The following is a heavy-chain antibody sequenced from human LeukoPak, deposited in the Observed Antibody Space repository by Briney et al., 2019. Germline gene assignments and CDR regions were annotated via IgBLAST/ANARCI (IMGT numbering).Heavy chain of an antibody. J-gene: IGHJ4*02. CDR2: INPNSGGT. Sequence: ASVKVSCKASGYTFTGYYMHWVRQAPGQGLEWRGWINPNSGGTNDAQKVQGRVTMTRDTSISTAYMELSRLRSDDTAVYYCARGVHVWGSYRYFDYWGQGTLVTVSS. CDR1: GYTFTGYY. V-gene: IGHV1-2*02. D-gene: IGHD3-16*02. CDR3: ARGVHVWGSYRYFDY.